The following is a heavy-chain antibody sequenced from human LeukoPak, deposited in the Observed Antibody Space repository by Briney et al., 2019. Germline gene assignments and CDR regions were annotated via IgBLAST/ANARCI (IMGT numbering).Heavy chain of an antibody. D-gene: IGHD6-13*01. CDR2: INHSGST. Sequence: PSETLSLTCAVYGGSLSGSYWSWIRQPPGKGLEWIGEINHSGSTNYNPSLKSRVTISVDTSKNQFSLKLSSVTAADTAVYYCARRAAAGIPYYFDYWGQGTLVTVSS. CDR3: ARRAAAGIPYYFDY. J-gene: IGHJ4*02. CDR1: GGSLSGSY. V-gene: IGHV4-34*01.